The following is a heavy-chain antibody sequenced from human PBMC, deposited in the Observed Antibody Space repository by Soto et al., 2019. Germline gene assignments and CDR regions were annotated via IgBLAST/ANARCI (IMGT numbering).Heavy chain of an antibody. D-gene: IGHD6-13*01. J-gene: IGHJ5*02. CDR3: TRSARGGAARPRGATFDN. Sequence: EVQLLESGGGLVQPGGSLRLSCAASGFTFNNYAMIWVRQAPGKGLEWVSAISGNSGNTFYADSVKGRVTMSRANSKETLYLKMNSLTAADTACYYCTRSARGGAARPRGATFDNRGPGTRVSVSS. CDR2: ISGNSGNT. CDR1: GFTFNNYA. V-gene: IGHV3-23*01.